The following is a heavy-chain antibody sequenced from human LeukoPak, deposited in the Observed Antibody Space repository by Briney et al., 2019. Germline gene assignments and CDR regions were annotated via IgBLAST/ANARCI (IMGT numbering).Heavy chain of an antibody. CDR2: VSGSGDST. D-gene: IGHD3/OR15-3a*01. CDR3: ARGGTGYDAFDF. V-gene: IGHV3-23*01. Sequence: GGSLRLSCAGSGFTFTSHAMSWVRQAPGKGLEWVSGVSGSGDSTYYADSVKGRFTISRDYSRNTLFLQMNSLRAEDTAVYYCARGGTGYDAFDFWGQGTMVTVSS. J-gene: IGHJ3*01. CDR1: GFTFTSHA.